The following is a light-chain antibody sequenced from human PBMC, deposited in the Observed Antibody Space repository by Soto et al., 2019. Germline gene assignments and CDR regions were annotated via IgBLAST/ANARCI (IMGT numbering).Light chain of an antibody. CDR3: QKRYSHPCN. Sequence: DIQMTQSPFSLSASVGDRVTITCRASQSIGINLNWYQQKPVQAPKLLIYAASSLKSGVPPRFSCRRSGTPFNRTISNLQPKDFATYDCQKRYSHPCNFGQGTILEIK. V-gene: IGKV1-39*01. CDR1: QSIGIN. CDR2: AAS. J-gene: IGKJ2*02.